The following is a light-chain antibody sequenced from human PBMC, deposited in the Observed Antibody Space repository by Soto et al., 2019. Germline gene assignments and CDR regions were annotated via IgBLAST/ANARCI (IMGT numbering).Light chain of an antibody. CDR2: WAS. CDR3: QQSYSTPQT. Sequence: TPSPDTLAVSLGKRATIHCKSSQSVXYSSNNKNYLAWYQQKPGQPPKILIYWASTRESGVPARFSGSGAGTDFTLTIRSLQAEDLAVYYCQQSYSTPQTFGQGTKVDIK. CDR1: QSVXYSSNNKNY. J-gene: IGKJ1*01. V-gene: IGKV4-1*01.